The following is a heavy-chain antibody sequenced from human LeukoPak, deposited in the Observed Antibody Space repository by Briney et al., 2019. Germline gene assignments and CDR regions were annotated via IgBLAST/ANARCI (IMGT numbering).Heavy chain of an antibody. CDR3: ARDKRDGWYENWYFDY. CDR2: ISHDASNK. J-gene: IGHJ4*02. CDR1: GFTFGDYA. Sequence: GGSLRLSCAASGFTFGDYAMSWVRQAPGKGLEWVALISHDASNKYYADSVKGRFTISRDNSKNTLYLQMNSLRAEDTAVYYCARDKRDGWYENWYFDYWGQGTLVTVSS. D-gene: IGHD5-24*01. V-gene: IGHV3-30*04.